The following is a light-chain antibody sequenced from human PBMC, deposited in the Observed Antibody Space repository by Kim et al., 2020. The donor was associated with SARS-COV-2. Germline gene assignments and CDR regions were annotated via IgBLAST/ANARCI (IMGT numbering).Light chain of an antibody. CDR2: QDS. CDR3: QAWDSSTAV. J-gene: IGLJ3*02. V-gene: IGLV3-1*01. Sequence: VSTGQTASITCSGDKLGDKYACWYQQKPGQSPVLVIYQDSKRPSGIPERFSGSNSGNTATLTISGTQAMDEADYYCQAWDSSTAVFGGGTKLTVL. CDR1: KLGDKY.